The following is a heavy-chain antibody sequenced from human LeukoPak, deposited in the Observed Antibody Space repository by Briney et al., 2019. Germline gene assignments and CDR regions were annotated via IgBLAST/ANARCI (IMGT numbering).Heavy chain of an antibody. V-gene: IGHV3-33*03. CDR2: IWYDGSIE. CDR3: AKDKRGGIVGAFGN. CDR1: GFSFSSYA. Sequence: GTSLRLSCAASGFSFSSYAMHWVRQVPGKGLKWVALIWYDGSIEYYVESVKGRFTISRDNSKNTLYLEMNRLRVEDTAVYYCAKDKRGGIVGAFGNWGQGTLVTVSS. D-gene: IGHD1-26*01. J-gene: IGHJ4*02.